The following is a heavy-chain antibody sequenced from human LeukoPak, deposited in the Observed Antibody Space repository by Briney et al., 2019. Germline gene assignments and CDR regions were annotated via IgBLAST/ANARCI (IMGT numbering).Heavy chain of an antibody. CDR2: IYSVGRI. J-gene: IGHJ4*02. CDR1: GFTVSRNY. Sequence: GGSLRLSCAASGFTVSRNYMSWVRQAPGKGLGWVSVIYSVGRIYYADSVKGRFTVSRDKSKNTMYLQMNSLRAEDTAVYYCARAHGDYFGRFDYWGQGTLVTVSS. V-gene: IGHV3-53*01. CDR3: ARAHGDYFGRFDY. D-gene: IGHD4-17*01.